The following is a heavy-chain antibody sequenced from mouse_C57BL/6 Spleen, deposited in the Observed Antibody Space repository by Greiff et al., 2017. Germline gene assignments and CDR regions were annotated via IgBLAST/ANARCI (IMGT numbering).Heavy chain of an antibody. CDR3: ASVPYYFDD. CDR1: GYTFTGYG. J-gene: IGHJ2*01. V-gene: IGHV1-9*01. CDR2: ILPGSGST. Sequence: QVQLKQSGAELMKPGASVKLSCKATGYTFTGYGIEWVKQRPGHGLEWIGEILPGSGSTNYNEKFKGKATFTADTSSNTAYMQLGSLTTESAAIYSCASVPYYFDDWGQGTTLTVSS.